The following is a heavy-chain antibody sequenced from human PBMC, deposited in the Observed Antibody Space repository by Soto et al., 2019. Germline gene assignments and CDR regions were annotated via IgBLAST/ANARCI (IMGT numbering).Heavy chain of an antibody. CDR3: ARRTNYGDYSFDY. J-gene: IGHJ4*02. D-gene: IGHD4-17*01. CDR1: GGSISTDSHY. Sequence: QLQLQESGPGLVKHSDTLSLTCTVSGGSISTDSHYCGWIRQPPGKGLEWIGSVYYAGSTYKNPSLHSRITISVDTSKNHFSRKLNSVTAADTAGYYCARRTNYGDYSFDYWGQGTLVTVSS. CDR2: VYYAGST. V-gene: IGHV4-39*02.